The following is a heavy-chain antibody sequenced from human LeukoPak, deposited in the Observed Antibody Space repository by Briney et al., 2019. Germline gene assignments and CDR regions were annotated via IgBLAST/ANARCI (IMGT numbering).Heavy chain of an antibody. CDR3: ASAREYCGSAECYEYFQH. Sequence: GGSLRLSCAASGFTFSSYSMSWVRQSPGKGLEWVSVNSGGSTYYADSVNGRFTISRDNSRNTLLLQMNSLRAEDTALYYCASAREYCGSAECYEYFQHWGQGTLVTVSS. D-gene: IGHD2-21*01. CDR2: NSGGST. V-gene: IGHV3-53*01. CDR1: GFTFSSYS. J-gene: IGHJ1*01.